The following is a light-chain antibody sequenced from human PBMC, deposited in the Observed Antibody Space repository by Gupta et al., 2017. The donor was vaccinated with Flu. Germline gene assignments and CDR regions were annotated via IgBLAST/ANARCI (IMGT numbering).Light chain of an antibody. CDR3: QQYGKAPRT. CDR1: QDIDKF. Sequence: DIQMPQSPSSLAASVGDRVTITCQASQDIDKFLNWYRQKPGKAPEILIFDTSNLEAGVPSRFTGGGTGTVSTLTISSLEPEDIATYYCQQYGKAPRTFGEGTKVEI. CDR2: DTS. V-gene: IGKV1-33*01. J-gene: IGKJ4*02.